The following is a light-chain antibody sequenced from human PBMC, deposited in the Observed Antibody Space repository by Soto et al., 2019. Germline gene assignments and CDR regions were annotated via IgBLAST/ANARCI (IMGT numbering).Light chain of an antibody. CDR3: QQRNIWPPVT. CDR2: GAF. CDR1: PSVTNY. Sequence: EIVLTQSPATLSLSPWERATLSCRASPSVTNYLAWYQQKPGQAPRLVIYGAFNRATGIPARFSGSGSGTDFTLTISSLEPEDFAVYYCQQRNIWPPVTFGQGTKVDIK. J-gene: IGKJ1*01. V-gene: IGKV3-11*01.